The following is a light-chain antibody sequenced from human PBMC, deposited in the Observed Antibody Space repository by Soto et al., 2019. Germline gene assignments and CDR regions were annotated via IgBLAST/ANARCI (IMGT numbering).Light chain of an antibody. CDR1: QGIHKY. Sequence: DIQMTQSPSAMSASVGDRVTITCRASQGIHKYLAWFQQKPAKVPKRLIYGASSLHSGVPSRFSGSGAGTEFALTISSLRPEDFATYSCLRHNFYPPTFGQGTRLE. V-gene: IGKV1-17*03. CDR3: LRHNFYPPT. J-gene: IGKJ5*01. CDR2: GAS.